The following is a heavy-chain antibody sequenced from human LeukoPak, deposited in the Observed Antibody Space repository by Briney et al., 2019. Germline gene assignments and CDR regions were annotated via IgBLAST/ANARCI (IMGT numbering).Heavy chain of an antibody. J-gene: IGHJ3*01. CDR2: ISGSGGST. D-gene: IGHD2-2*01. Sequence: GGSLRHSCAASGFTFSYYAIGSVRQAPGKGLEWVSAISGSGGSTYYADSVKGRFTISRDNSKNTLYLQMNSLKFEDTSVYYCTSTHETSSLHAFYVCLQGTVVTVSS. V-gene: IGHV3-23*01. CDR3: TSTHETSSLHAFYV. CDR1: GFTFSYYA.